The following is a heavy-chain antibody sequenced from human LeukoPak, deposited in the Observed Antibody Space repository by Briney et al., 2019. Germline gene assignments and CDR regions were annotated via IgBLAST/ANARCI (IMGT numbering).Heavy chain of an antibody. V-gene: IGHV4-4*02. D-gene: IGHD2-2*01. CDR1: GGSISSSNW. Sequence: SETLSLTCAVSGGSISSSNWWSWVRQPPGKGLEWIGEIYHSGSTNYNLSLKSRVTISVDKSKNQFSLKLSSVTAADTAVYYCASSQDLGYCSSTSCYIDPWGQGTLVTVSS. CDR2: IYHSGST. CDR3: ASSQDLGYCSSTSCYIDP. J-gene: IGHJ5*02.